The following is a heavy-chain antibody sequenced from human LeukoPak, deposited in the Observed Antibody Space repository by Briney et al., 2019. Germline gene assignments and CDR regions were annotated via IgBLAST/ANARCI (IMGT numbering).Heavy chain of an antibody. V-gene: IGHV1-2*02. Sequence: ASVKVSCKASGYTFTGYYMHWVRQAPGQGLEWMGWINPNSGGTNYAQKFQGRVTMTRDTSISTAYMELSRLRSDDTAVYYCAGAESRSDAFDIWGQGTMVTVSS. CDR1: GYTFTGYY. CDR2: INPNSGGT. J-gene: IGHJ3*02. CDR3: AGAESRSDAFDI. D-gene: IGHD4/OR15-4a*01.